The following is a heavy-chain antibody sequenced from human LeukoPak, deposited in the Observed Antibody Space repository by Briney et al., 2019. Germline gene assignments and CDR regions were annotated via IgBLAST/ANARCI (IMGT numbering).Heavy chain of an antibody. CDR1: GFTFSSYS. D-gene: IGHD5-24*01. V-gene: IGHV3-48*02. Sequence: GGSLRLSCAASGFTFSSYSMNWVRQAPGKGLEWVSYISSSSSTIYYADSVKGRFTISRDNAKNSLYLQMNSLRDEDTAVYYCAKAAPRRDGYNYDYWGQGTLVTVSS. CDR2: ISSSSSTI. J-gene: IGHJ4*02. CDR3: AKAAPRRDGYNYDY.